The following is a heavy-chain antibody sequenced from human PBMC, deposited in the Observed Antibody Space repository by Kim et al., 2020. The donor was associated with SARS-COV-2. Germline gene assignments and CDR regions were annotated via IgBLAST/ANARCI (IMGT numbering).Heavy chain of an antibody. CDR3: PRHVGRLFIGAAPYYFDY. CDR2: IYYSGST. CDR1: GGSISSSSYY. V-gene: IGHV4-39*01. J-gene: IGHJ4*02. D-gene: IGHD6-13*01. Sequence: SETLSLTCTVSGGSISSSSYYWGWIRQPPGKGLEWIGSIYYSGSTYYNPYLKSRVTISVDTSKNQFSLKLSSVTAADTAVYYCPRHVGRLFIGAAPYYFDYWGQGTLVTVSS.